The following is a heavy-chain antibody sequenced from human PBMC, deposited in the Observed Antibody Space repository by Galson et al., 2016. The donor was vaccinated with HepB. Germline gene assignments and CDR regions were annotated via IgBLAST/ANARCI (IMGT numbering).Heavy chain of an antibody. CDR3: ARALRGIIRFFYWSTHFDS. Sequence: SLRLSCAASGFTFTTYSMNWVRQAPGKGPEWVSSISGTSTYIYYADSVKGRFTISRYNAKNTLYLQMNNVRAEDTAVYYCARALRGIIRFFYWSTHFDSWGQGTLVTVSS. V-gene: IGHV3-21*03. D-gene: IGHD3-9*01. J-gene: IGHJ4*02. CDR1: GFTFTTYS. CDR2: ISGTSTYI.